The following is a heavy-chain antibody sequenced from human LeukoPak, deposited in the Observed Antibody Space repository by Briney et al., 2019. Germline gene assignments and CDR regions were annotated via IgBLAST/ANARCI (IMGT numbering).Heavy chain of an antibody. Sequence: PGGSLRLSCAASGFTFNNYAMSWVRQAPGKGLEWVSSIGYSSYIYYADSVKGRFTISRDNAKSSLYLQLNSLRAEDTAVYYCARGATVITPPLDYWGQGTLVTVSS. J-gene: IGHJ4*02. D-gene: IGHD4-23*01. V-gene: IGHV3-69-1*02. CDR1: GFTFNNYA. CDR3: ARGATVITPPLDY. CDR2: IGYSSYI.